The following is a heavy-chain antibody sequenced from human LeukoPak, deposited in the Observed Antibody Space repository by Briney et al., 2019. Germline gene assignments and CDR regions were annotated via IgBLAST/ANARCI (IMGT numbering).Heavy chain of an antibody. CDR1: GFMFRSYA. CDR3: AKRGVL. Sequence: PGGTLRLSCAASGFMFRSYAMSWVRQAPGKGLEWVLDINGSGGSTYYADSVKGRFTISRDNSKNTLYLQMNSLRAGDTALYYCAKRGVLWGQGTLVTVSS. D-gene: IGHD3-10*01. J-gene: IGHJ4*02. V-gene: IGHV3-23*01. CDR2: INGSGGST.